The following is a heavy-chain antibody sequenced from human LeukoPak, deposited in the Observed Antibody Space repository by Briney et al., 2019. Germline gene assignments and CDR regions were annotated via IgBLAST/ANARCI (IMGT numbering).Heavy chain of an antibody. CDR3: TTGIIAAAGGDY. D-gene: IGHD6-13*01. Sequence: GGSLRLSCAASGFTFSNTWMNWVRQAPGKGLEWVGHVKSKTDGGTTDYAAPVKGRFTISRDDSKNTLYLQMNSLRTEDTAVYYCTTGIIAAAGGDYWGQGTLVTVSS. CDR2: VKSKTDGGTT. CDR1: GFTFSNTW. V-gene: IGHV3-15*01. J-gene: IGHJ4*02.